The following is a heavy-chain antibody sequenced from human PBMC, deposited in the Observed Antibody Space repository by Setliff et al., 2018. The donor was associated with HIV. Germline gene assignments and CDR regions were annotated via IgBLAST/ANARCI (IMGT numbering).Heavy chain of an antibody. J-gene: IGHJ4*02. CDR3: ARQVVSEGRLDY. CDR2: IYYSGST. CDR1: GGSISSAYYY. V-gene: IGHV4-39*01. Sequence: PSETLSLTCTVSGGSISSAYYYWGWIRQPPGKGLEWIGNIYYSGSTYYNPSLKSRVTISVDTSKNQFSLKLSSVTAADTAVYYCARQVVSEGRLDYWGQGTLVTVSS. D-gene: IGHD6-25*01.